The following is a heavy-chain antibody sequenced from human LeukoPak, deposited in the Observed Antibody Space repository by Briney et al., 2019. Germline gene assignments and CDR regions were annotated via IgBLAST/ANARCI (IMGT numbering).Heavy chain of an antibody. D-gene: IGHD3-10*01. CDR3: AGARGDMVRGLDL. CDR1: GSTFSSYD. V-gene: IGHV3-13*01. CDR2: IATAGDT. Sequence: GGSLRLSCAASGSTFSSYDMHWVRHTTGKGLEWVSVIATAGDTFYPGSVKGRFTISRENAKNSLYLQMNSLRARDTAVYYCAGARGDMVRGLDLWGRGTLVTVSS. J-gene: IGHJ2*01.